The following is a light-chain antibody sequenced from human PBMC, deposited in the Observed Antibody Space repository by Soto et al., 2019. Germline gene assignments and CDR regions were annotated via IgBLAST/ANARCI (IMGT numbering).Light chain of an antibody. CDR3: AAWDDSLSAP. Sequence: QSVLTQPPSASGTPGQRVTISCSGSSSNIGSNYVYWYQQLPGTAPKLLIYRNNQRPSGVPDRFSGSKSGTSASLAISGLRSEDEADYYCAAWDDSLSAPFGVGTKRTVL. CDR1: SSNIGSNY. CDR2: RNN. V-gene: IGLV1-47*01. J-gene: IGLJ3*02.